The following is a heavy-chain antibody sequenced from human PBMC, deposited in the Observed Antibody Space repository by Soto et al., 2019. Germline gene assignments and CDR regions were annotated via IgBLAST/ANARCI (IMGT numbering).Heavy chain of an antibody. D-gene: IGHD4-17*01. CDR2: IYWNDDK. J-gene: IGHJ4*02. CDR1: GFSLSTNGVG. V-gene: IGHV2-5*01. Sequence: QITLKESGPTLVKPTQTLTLTCTFSGFSLSTNGVGVGWIRQPPGKALEWLALIYWNDDKRYSPSLKSRLTITKGTSKNQVVLTMTNIDPVDTATYYCTQSHYELVDYWGQGTLVTVSS. CDR3: TQSHYELVDY.